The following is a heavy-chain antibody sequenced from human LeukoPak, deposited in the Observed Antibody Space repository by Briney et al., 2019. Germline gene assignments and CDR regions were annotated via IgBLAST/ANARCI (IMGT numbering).Heavy chain of an antibody. V-gene: IGHV4-34*01. CDR2: INHSGST. CDR3: ARPQEYYDILTGYYAYWYFDL. Sequence: SETLSLTCAVYGGSFSGYYWSWIRQPPGKGLEWIGEINHSGSTNYNPSLKSRVTISVDTSKNRFSLKLSSMTAADTAVYYCARPQEYYDILTGYYAYWYFDLWGRGTLVTVSS. D-gene: IGHD3-9*01. CDR1: GGSFSGYY. J-gene: IGHJ2*01.